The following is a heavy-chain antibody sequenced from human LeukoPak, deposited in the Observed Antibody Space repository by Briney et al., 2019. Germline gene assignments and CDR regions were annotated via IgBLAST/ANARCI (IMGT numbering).Heavy chain of an antibody. CDR1: GGSFSGYY. CDR3: ARGRNYYYGSGSYYFDY. V-gene: IGHV4-34*01. Sequence: SETLSLTCAVYGGSFSGYYWSWLRQPPGKGREWIGEMNHSGSTNYNPSLKSRVTISVDTSKNQFSLKLSSVTAADTAVYYCARGRNYYYGSGSYYFDYWGQGTLVTVSS. J-gene: IGHJ4*02. D-gene: IGHD3-10*01. CDR2: MNHSGST.